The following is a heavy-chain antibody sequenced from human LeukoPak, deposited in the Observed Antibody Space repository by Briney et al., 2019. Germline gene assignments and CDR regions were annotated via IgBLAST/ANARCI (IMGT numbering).Heavy chain of an antibody. CDR2: IWYDGSNK. D-gene: IGHD1-14*01. CDR1: GFTFSSYG. J-gene: IGHJ4*02. V-gene: IGHV3-33*06. CDR3: AKRTGVGYVDY. Sequence: GGSLRLSXAASGFTFSSYGMHWVRQAPGKGLEWVAVIWYDGSNKYYADSVKGRFTISRDNSKNTLYLQMNSLRAEDTAVYYCAKRTGVGYVDYWGQGTLVTVSS.